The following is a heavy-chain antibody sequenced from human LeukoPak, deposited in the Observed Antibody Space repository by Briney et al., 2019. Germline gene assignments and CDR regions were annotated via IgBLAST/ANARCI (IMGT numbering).Heavy chain of an antibody. V-gene: IGHV4-34*01. CDR3: AREPAYYYDSSGPPANSDY. CDR1: GGSFSGYY. CDR2: INHSGST. Sequence: PSETLSLTCAVYGGSFSGYYWSWIRQPPGKGLEWLGEINHSGSTNYNPSLKSRVTISVDTSKNQFSLKLSSVTAADTAVYYCAREPAYYYDSSGPPANSDYWGQGTLVTVSS. D-gene: IGHD3-22*01. J-gene: IGHJ4*02.